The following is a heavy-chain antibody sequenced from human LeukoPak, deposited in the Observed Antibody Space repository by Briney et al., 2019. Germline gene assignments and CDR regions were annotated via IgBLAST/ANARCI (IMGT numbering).Heavy chain of an antibody. CDR2: ISGSGGST. Sequence: GSLRLSCAASGFTFSSYAMSWVRQAPGKGLEWVSAISGSGGSTYYADSVKGRFTISRDNSKNTLYLQMNSLRAEDTAVYYCAREYYDFWSGYANWFDPWGQGTLVTVSS. D-gene: IGHD3-3*01. V-gene: IGHV3-23*01. CDR1: GFTFSSYA. CDR3: AREYYDFWSGYANWFDP. J-gene: IGHJ5*02.